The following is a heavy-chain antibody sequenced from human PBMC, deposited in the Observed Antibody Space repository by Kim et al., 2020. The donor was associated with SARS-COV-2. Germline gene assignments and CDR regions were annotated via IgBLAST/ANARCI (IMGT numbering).Heavy chain of an antibody. J-gene: IGHJ4*02. D-gene: IGHD2-21*01. V-gene: IGHV3-23*01. CDR1: GFTFSSYS. CDR3: AKANGGASGLWYYFDY. CDR2: ISGSGGST. Sequence: GGSLRLSCAASGFTFSSYSMSWVRQAPGKGLEWVSAISGSGGSTYYADSVKGRFTISRDNSKHTLYLQMNSLRAEDTAVYYCAKANGGASGLWYYFDYWGQGTLVTVSS.